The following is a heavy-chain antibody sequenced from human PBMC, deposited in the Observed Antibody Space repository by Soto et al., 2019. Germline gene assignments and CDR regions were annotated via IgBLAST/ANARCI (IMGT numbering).Heavy chain of an antibody. D-gene: IGHD1-26*01. CDR2: ISTSGSVI. CDR3: ARPWTVGATIDFEL. Sequence: GGSLRLSCAASGFTFSDYYMSWLRQAPGKGLEWISYISTSGSVIYAASVKGRFTISRDNPRNSLYLQMNSLRAEDTAVYYCARPWTVGATIDFELWGQGTLVTVSP. V-gene: IGHV3-11*01. CDR1: GFTFSDYY. J-gene: IGHJ4*01.